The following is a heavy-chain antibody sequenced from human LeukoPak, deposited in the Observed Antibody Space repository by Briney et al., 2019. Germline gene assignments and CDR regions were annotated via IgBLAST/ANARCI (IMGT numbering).Heavy chain of an antibody. CDR2: FDPEDGET. CDR3: ATVGYCSSTSCYKGWFDP. CDR1: GYTLTELS. J-gene: IGHJ5*02. V-gene: IGHV1-24*01. Sequence: ASVKVSCKVSGYTLTELSMHWVRQAPGKGLEWIGGFDPEDGETIYAQKFQGRVTMTEDISTDTAYMELSSLRSEDTAVYYCATVGYCSSTSCYKGWFDPWGQGTLVTVSS. D-gene: IGHD2-2*02.